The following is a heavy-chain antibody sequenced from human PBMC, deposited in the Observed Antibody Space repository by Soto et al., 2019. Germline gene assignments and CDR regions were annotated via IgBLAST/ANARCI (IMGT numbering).Heavy chain of an antibody. CDR2: IIPIFGTA. V-gene: IGHV1-69*13. CDR3: QYYYDSSGYQGPPHVMDV. J-gene: IGHJ6*02. Sequence: SVKVFCKASGGTFSSYAISWVRQAPGQGLEWMGGIIPIFGTANYAQKFQGRVTITADESTSTAYMELSSLRSEDTAVYYCQYYYDSSGYQGPPHVMDVWGQGTTVTFS. CDR1: GGTFSSYA. D-gene: IGHD3-22*01.